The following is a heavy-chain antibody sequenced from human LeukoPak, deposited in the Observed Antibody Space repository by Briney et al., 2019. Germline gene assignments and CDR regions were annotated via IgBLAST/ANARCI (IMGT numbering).Heavy chain of an antibody. CDR2: IRSKANSYAT. CDR3: IEMVRGVMSVY. Sequence: PGGSLKLSCAASGFTFSGSAMHWVRQASGKGLEWVGRIRSKANSYATAYAASVKGRFTISRDDSNNTAYLQMNSLRTEDTAVYYCIEMVRGVMSVYWGQGTLVTVSS. V-gene: IGHV3-73*01. J-gene: IGHJ4*02. D-gene: IGHD3-10*01. CDR1: GFTFSGSA.